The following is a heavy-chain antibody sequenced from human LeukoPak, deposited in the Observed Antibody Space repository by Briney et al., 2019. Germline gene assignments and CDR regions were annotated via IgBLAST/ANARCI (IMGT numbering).Heavy chain of an antibody. J-gene: IGHJ4*02. CDR2: ISSGSKTI. Sequence: GGSLRLSCVASGFTFSSYSMNWVRQAPGKGLEWISYISSGSKTIYYADSVKGRFTISRDNGKSSLYLQMNSLRDEDTAVYYCARDLIPDYWGQGTLVTVSS. CDR3: ARDLIPDY. V-gene: IGHV3-48*02. D-gene: IGHD2-21*01. CDR1: GFTFSSYS.